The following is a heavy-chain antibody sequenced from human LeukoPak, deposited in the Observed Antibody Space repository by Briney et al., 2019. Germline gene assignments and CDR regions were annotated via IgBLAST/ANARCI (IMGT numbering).Heavy chain of an antibody. Sequence: GSLRLSCAASGFTFSDYYMSWIRQAPGKGLEWIGSAYYIGITYHNPSLRSRVTISVDTSKNQFSLKMTSVSAADTAVYYCVRDVGQLWAWGQGTLVTVSS. J-gene: IGHJ5*02. V-gene: IGHV4-38-2*02. CDR1: GFTFSDYY. CDR3: VRDVGQLWA. CDR2: AYYIGIT. D-gene: IGHD5-18*01.